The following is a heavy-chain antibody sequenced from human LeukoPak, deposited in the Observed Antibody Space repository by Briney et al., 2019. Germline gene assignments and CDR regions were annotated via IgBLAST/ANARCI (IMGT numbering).Heavy chain of an antibody. D-gene: IGHD3-10*01. CDR1: GFTFSSYA. CDR2: ISGSGGST. V-gene: IGHV3-23*01. Sequence: GGSLRLSCAASGFTFSSYAMSWVRQAPGEGLEWVSAISGSGGSTYYADSVKGRFTISRDNSKNTLYMQMNSLRAEDTAVYYCARTARKWFGELEGDFDYWGQGTLVTVSS. J-gene: IGHJ4*02. CDR3: ARTARKWFGELEGDFDY.